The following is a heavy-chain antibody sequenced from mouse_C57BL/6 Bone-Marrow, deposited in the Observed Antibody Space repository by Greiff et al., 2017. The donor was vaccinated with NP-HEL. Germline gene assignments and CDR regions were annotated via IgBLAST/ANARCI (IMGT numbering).Heavy chain of an antibody. CDR1: GFTFSSYA. V-gene: IGHV5-6-5*01. J-gene: IGHJ4*01. D-gene: IGHD2-4*01. CDR2: ISSGGST. Sequence: EVKLEESGGGLVKPGGSLKLSCAASGFTFSSYAMSWVRQTPEKRLEWVASISSGGSTYYPDSVKGRFTISRDNARNILYLQMSSLRSEDTAMYYCARKVYDYPAMDYWGQGTSVTVSS. CDR3: ARKVYDYPAMDY.